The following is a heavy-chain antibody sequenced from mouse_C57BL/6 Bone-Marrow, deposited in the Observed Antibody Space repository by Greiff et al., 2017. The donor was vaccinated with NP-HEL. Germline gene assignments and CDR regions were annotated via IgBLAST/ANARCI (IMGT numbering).Heavy chain of an antibody. CDR1: GYTFTSYG. Sequence: VQLQQSGAELARPGASVKLSRKASGYTFTSYGISWVKQRTGQGLEWIGEIYPRSGNTYYNEKFKGKAKLTADQSSSTAYMELRSLTSEDSAVYFCARKDAYSSNYYYFDYWGQGTTLTVSS. CDR3: ARKDAYSSNYYYFDY. J-gene: IGHJ2*01. CDR2: IYPRSGNT. D-gene: IGHD2-5*01. V-gene: IGHV1-81*01.